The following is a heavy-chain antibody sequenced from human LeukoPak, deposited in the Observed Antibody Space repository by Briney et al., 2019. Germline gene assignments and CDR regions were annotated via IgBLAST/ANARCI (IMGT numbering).Heavy chain of an antibody. CDR2: IYSGGST. CDR1: GFTVSSNY. D-gene: IGHD2-21*02. J-gene: IGHJ4*02. V-gene: IGHV3-53*01. Sequence: GGSLRLSCAASGFTVSSNYMSWVRQAPGKGLEWVSVIYSGGSTYYADSVKGRFTISRDNSKNTLYLQMNSLRAEDTAVYYCARLVVTATHVDYWGQGALVTVSS. CDR3: ARLVVTATHVDY.